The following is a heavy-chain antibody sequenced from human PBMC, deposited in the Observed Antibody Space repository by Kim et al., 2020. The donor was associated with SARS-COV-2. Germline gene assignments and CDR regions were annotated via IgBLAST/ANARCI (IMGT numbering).Heavy chain of an antibody. V-gene: IGHV6-1*01. CDR3: ARDSQQLVRPFDY. Sequence: YAVSGKSRIAINPDTSKNQFSLQLNSVTPEDTAVYDCARDSQQLVRPFDYWGQGTLVTVSS. J-gene: IGHJ4*02. D-gene: IGHD6-13*01.